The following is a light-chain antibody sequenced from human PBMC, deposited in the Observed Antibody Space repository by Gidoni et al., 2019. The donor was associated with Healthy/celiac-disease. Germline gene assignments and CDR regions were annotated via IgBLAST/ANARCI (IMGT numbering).Light chain of an antibody. CDR2: GAS. CDR1: QSVSSN. Sequence: EIVMTQSPATLSVSPGERATLPCRASQSVSSNLAWYQQTPGQATRLLIYGASTRATGIPARFSGSGSGTEFTLTISSLQSEDFAVYYCQQYNNWPRTFGQGTKVEIK. CDR3: QQYNNWPRT. J-gene: IGKJ1*01. V-gene: IGKV3-15*01.